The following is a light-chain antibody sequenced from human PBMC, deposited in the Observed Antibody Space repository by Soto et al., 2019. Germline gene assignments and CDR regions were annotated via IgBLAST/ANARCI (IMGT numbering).Light chain of an antibody. V-gene: IGKV3-20*01. J-gene: IGKJ1*01. CDR2: GAS. CDR1: QSVINNY. Sequence: IVLTHSPGTLSLSPGERATLSCRASQSVINNYLAWYQQKPGQAPRLLIYGASNRATGIPDRFSGSGSGTDFTLTISRLEPEDFAVYYCQQYGSSGTFGQGTKVDIK. CDR3: QQYGSSGT.